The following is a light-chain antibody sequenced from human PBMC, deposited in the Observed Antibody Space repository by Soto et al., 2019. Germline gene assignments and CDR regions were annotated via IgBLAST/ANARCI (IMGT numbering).Light chain of an antibody. CDR3: QQRSNWPLI. V-gene: IGKV3-11*01. CDR2: AAS. Sequence: EIVLTQSPATLSLSPGERATLSCRASQSVDTFLAWFQQKPGQAPRLLIYAASNRATGIPARFSGSGSGTDFTLTISSLEPEDFAVYYCQQRSNWPLIFGGGTRVDIK. CDR1: QSVDTF. J-gene: IGKJ4*01.